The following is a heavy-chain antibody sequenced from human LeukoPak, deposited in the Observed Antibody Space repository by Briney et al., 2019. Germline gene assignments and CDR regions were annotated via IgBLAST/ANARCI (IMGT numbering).Heavy chain of an antibody. Sequence: ASVKVSCKATGYAFTTYGISWVRQAPGQGLGWMGWISTYNTNSNYAQKLQGRVTMTTDTSASTAYMELRSLRSDDTAVYYCARTTVTTYYFDYWGQGTLVTVSS. D-gene: IGHD4-17*01. J-gene: IGHJ4*02. CDR2: ISTYNTNS. CDR1: GYAFTTYG. V-gene: IGHV1-18*01. CDR3: ARTTVTTYYFDY.